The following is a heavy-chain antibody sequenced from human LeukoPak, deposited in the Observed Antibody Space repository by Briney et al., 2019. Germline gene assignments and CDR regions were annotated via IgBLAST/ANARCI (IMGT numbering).Heavy chain of an antibody. D-gene: IGHD4-17*01. V-gene: IGHV3-30*18. CDR3: AKSVGSYYFDY. Sequence: PGRSLRLSCAASGFTFSSYGMHWVRQAPGKGLEWVAVISYDGSNKYYADSVKGRFTISRDNSKNTLYLQMNSLRAEDTAVYCAKSVGSYYFDYWGQGTLVTVSS. CDR2: ISYDGSNK. CDR1: GFTFSSYG. J-gene: IGHJ4*02.